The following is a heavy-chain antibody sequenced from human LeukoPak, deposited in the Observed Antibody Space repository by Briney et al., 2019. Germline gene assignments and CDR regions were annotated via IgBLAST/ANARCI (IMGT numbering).Heavy chain of an antibody. CDR3: ARTIGGYYCDY. V-gene: IGHV4-31*03. J-gene: IGHJ4*02. CDR1: GGSISSGGYY. Sequence: SQTLSLTCTVSGGSISSGGYYWSWIRQHPGKGLEWIGYIYYSGSTNYNPSLKSRVTIPVDTSKNQFSLKLSSVTAADTAVYYCARTIGGYYCDYWGQGTLVTVSS. D-gene: IGHD3-22*01. CDR2: IYYSGST.